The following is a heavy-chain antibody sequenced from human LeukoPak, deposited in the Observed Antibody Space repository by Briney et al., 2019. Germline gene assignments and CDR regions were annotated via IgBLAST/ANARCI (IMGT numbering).Heavy chain of an antibody. J-gene: IGHJ4*02. CDR2: INHSGST. V-gene: IGHV4-34*01. CDR1: GGSFSGYY. D-gene: IGHD3-10*01. CDR3: ARDGPAENGSPLDY. Sequence: TSETLSLTCAVYGGSFSGYYWSWIRQPPGKGLEWIGEINHSGSTNYNPSLRSRVTISVDTSKNQFSLKLSSVTAADTAVYHCARDGPAENGSPLDYWGQGTLVTVSS.